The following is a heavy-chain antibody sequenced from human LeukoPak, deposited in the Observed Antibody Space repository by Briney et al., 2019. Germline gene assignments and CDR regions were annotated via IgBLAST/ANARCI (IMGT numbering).Heavy chain of an antibody. Sequence: GGSLRLSCAASGFTSSTYSMNWVRQAPGKGLEWVGRIKSKTDGGTTDYAAPVKGRFTISRDDSKTTLYLQMNSLKTEDTAVYYCTTAFGVGATLFDYWGQGALVTVSS. D-gene: IGHD1-26*01. CDR2: IKSKTDGGTT. V-gene: IGHV3-15*01. CDR1: GFTSSTYS. J-gene: IGHJ4*02. CDR3: TTAFGVGATLFDY.